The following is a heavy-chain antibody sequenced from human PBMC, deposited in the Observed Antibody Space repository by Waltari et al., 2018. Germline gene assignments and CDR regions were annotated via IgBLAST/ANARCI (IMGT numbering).Heavy chain of an antibody. CDR3: TRGGRDSSWYWRD. J-gene: IGHJ4*02. V-gene: IGHV3-7*01. CDR1: GLSFSNYW. D-gene: IGHD6-13*01. Sequence: EVQLVESGGGLAQPGGSLRLSCAASGLSFSNYWMTWVRQASGKGREWVANIKQDGSVKYYMDSVKGRFTISRDNAKNSLYLQMNNLRVEDTAVYYCTRGGRDSSWYWRDWGQGTLVTVSS. CDR2: IKQDGSVK.